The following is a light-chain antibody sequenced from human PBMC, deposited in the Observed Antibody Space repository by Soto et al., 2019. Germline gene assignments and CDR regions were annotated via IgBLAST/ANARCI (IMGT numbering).Light chain of an antibody. J-gene: IGLJ1*01. V-gene: IGLV1-44*01. CDR3: AAWDASLNGYV. CDR1: SSNLGDNT. CDR2: NYD. Sequence: QSVLTQPPSASGTPGQRVTISCSTSSSNLGDNTVNWYQQVPGTAPKLLIYNYDQRPSGVPVRFSGSKSGTSASLAISGLQSEDEADYYCAAWDASLNGYVFGTGTKLTVL.